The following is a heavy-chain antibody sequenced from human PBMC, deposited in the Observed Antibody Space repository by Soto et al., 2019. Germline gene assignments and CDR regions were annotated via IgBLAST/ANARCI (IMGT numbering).Heavy chain of an antibody. D-gene: IGHD6-19*01. CDR2: ISDSGATT. J-gene: IGHJ4*02. V-gene: IGHV3-23*01. CDR1: GFSFRDFA. Sequence: VQIMESGGGVVQPGGSLRLSCVASGFSFRDFAMSWVRQAPGKGLEWVVGISDSGATTYYADSVRGRFTISRDNSRNKVFLQLNYLRAEDTASYYCAREDTGSGALDYWGQGTLVTVSS. CDR3: AREDTGSGALDY.